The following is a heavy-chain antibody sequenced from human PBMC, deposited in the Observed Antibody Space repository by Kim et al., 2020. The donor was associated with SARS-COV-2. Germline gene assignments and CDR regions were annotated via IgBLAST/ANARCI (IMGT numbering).Heavy chain of an antibody. D-gene: IGHD3-9*01. V-gene: IGHV4-34*01. Sequence: LKSRVTIAVDTSKNQFSLKLSSVTTADTAVYYCARGGYYDILTGYYPFDYWGQGTLVTVSS. CDR3: ARGGYYDILTGYYPFDY. J-gene: IGHJ4*02.